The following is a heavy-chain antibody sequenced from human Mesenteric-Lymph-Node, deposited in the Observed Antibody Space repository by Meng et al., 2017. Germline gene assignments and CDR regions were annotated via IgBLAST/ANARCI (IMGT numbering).Heavy chain of an antibody. Sequence: QVQLVQSGPEVKNPGASLKVSCKASGYTFTDFGISWVRQAPGQGLEWMGWISAYNGNRDYAQKFQGRVTMTTDTSTSTTYLELRNLGSDDTAVFYCTRDLGGVPGSFFDFWGQGTLVTVSS. D-gene: IGHD6-19*01. CDR2: ISAYNGNR. J-gene: IGHJ4*02. V-gene: IGHV1-18*01. CDR3: TRDLGGVPGSFFDF. CDR1: GYTFTDFG.